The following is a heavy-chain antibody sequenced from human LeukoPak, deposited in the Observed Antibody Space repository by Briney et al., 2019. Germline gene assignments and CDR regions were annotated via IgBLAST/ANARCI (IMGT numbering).Heavy chain of an antibody. J-gene: IGHJ6*02. CDR2: ISNDGRSK. D-gene: IGHD3-9*01. CDR3: ARDLGLTGNYGGHGMDV. Sequence: GGSLRLSCAASGITFSNYAMHWVRQAPGKGLEWVAVISNDGRSKHYSDSVKGRVTISRDNSKGTQYLQMNRLTTEDTAVYYCARDLGLTGNYGGHGMDVWGQGTTVTVSS. CDR1: GITFSNYA. V-gene: IGHV3-30*04.